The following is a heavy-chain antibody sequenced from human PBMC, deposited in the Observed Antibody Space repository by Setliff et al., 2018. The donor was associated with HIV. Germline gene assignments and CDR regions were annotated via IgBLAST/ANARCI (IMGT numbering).Heavy chain of an antibody. V-gene: IGHV4-34*01. J-gene: IGHJ4*02. D-gene: IGHD3-10*01. CDR1: GGSFNDYY. CDR3: ARGLNYYGSGSYLPLGY. CDR2: IDHSGST. Sequence: PSKTLSLTCAVYGGSFNDYYWTWIRQPPGKGLEWIGEIDHSGSTKYHASLKSRVTISIDTSKNQISLKLSSVTAADTAVYYCARGLNYYGSGSYLPLGYWGQGTLVTVSS.